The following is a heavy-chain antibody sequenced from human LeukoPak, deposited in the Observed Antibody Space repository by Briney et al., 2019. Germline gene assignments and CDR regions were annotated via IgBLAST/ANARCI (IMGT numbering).Heavy chain of an antibody. CDR1: GYTFTSYD. J-gene: IGHJ4*02. V-gene: IGHV1-8*01. CDR2: MNPNSGNT. D-gene: IGHD5-24*01. Sequence: ASVKVSCKASGYTFTSYDINWVRQATGPGLEWMGWMNPNSGNTGYAQKFQGRVTMTRNTSISTAYMELSSLRSEDTAVYYCARGLRTGYNPTPCGYWGQGTLVTVSS. CDR3: ARGLRTGYNPTPCGY.